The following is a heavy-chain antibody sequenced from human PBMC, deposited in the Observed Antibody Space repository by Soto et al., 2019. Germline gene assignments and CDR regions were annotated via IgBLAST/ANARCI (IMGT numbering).Heavy chain of an antibody. J-gene: IGHJ6*03. D-gene: IGHD6-6*01. Sequence: ASVKVSCKASGYTFTSYDINWVRQATGQGLEWMGWMNPNSGNTGYAQKFQGRVTMTRNTSISTAYMELSSLRSEDTAVYYCARAFRVEQLVHYYYYMDVWGKGTTVTVSS. V-gene: IGHV1-8*01. CDR3: ARAFRVEQLVHYYYYMDV. CDR1: GYTFTSYD. CDR2: MNPNSGNT.